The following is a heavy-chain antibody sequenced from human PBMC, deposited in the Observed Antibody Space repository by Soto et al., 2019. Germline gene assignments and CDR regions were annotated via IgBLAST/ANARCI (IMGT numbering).Heavy chain of an antibody. CDR1: GYTLTELS. CDR3: ATDMGYCSGGCCYFDY. CDR2: FDPEDGET. J-gene: IGHJ4*02. Sequence: ASVKVSCKVYGYTLTELSMHWVRQAPGKGLEGMGGFDPEDGETIYAQKFQGRVTMTEDTSTDTAYMELSSLRSEDTAVYYCATDMGYCSGGCCYFDYWGQGTLVTVSS. V-gene: IGHV1-24*01. D-gene: IGHD2-15*01.